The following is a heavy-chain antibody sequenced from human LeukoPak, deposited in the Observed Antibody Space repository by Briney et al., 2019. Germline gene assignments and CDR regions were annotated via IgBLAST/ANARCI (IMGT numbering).Heavy chain of an antibody. D-gene: IGHD2-2*01. Sequence: GGSLRLSCAASGFTFSNYDMRWVRQATGKGLEWVSAFHTAGDTHYSGSVKGRFATSRENAKNSFYLQMNNLRAGDTAVYYCARGSCSSSSCYERLNGLDVWGQGTPVTVSS. CDR2: FHTAGDT. CDR1: GFTFSNYD. V-gene: IGHV3-13*01. J-gene: IGHJ6*02. CDR3: ARGSCSSSSCYERLNGLDV.